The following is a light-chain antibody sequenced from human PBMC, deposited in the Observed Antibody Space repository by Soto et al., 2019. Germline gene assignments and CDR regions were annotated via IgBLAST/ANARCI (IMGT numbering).Light chain of an antibody. CDR1: HDITNF. Sequence: DIQMTHSPSSLSVSFGDIVTITCQASHDITNFLNWYQQKPGKAPKLLIYDVSKLETGVPSRFSGSGSGTDFTLTISSLQPEDIATYFCQQYDDLPITFGQGTRLEIK. J-gene: IGKJ5*01. CDR2: DVS. CDR3: QQYDDLPIT. V-gene: IGKV1-33*01.